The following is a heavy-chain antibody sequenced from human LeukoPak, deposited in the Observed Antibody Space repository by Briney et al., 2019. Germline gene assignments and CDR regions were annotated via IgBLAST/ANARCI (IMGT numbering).Heavy chain of an antibody. J-gene: IGHJ4*02. CDR1: GFTFSDSF. V-gene: IGHV3-72*01. CDR3: ATSSWYRLAY. D-gene: IGHD6-13*01. Sequence: GGSLRLSCAASGFTFSDSFMSWVRQAPGKGLEWVGRSRNKADCYTAEYAASVKGRFTISRDESKNSLYLQISSLETEDAAVYYCATSSWYRLAYWGQGSLVTVSS. CDR2: SRNKADCYTA.